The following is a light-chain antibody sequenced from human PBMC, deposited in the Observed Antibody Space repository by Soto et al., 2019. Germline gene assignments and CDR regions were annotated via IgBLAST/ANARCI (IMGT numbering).Light chain of an antibody. CDR2: GNR. CDR3: QSYDSSLSGSWV. V-gene: IGLV1-40*01. J-gene: IGLJ3*02. CDR1: SSNIGAGFD. Sequence: QSVLTQPPSVSGAPGQRVTISCTGSSSNIGAGFDVHWYQQLPGTAPKLLIYGNRKRPSGVPDRFSGSKSGTSASLAINELQAEDEAHYYCQSYDSSLSGSWVFGGGTKLTVL.